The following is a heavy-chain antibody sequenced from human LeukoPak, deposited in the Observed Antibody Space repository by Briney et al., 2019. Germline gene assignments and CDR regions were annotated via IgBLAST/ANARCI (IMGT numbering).Heavy chain of an antibody. CDR2: IYTSGST. CDR3: AGFEMWYLDDY. CDR1: GGSISSYY. Sequence: SETLSLTCTVSGGSISSYYWSRIRQPAGKGLEWIGRIYTSGSTNYNPSLKSRVTMSVDTSKNQFSLKLSSVTAADTAVYYCAGFEMWYLDDYWGQGTLVTVSS. V-gene: IGHV4-4*07. J-gene: IGHJ4*02. D-gene: IGHD2-15*01.